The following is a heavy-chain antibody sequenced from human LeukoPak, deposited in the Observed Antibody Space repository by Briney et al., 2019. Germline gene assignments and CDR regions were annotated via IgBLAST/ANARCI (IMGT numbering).Heavy chain of an antibody. D-gene: IGHD6-13*01. CDR3: AKDREAAGYFDY. V-gene: IGHV3-9*01. CDR1: GFTFSSYW. J-gene: IGHJ4*02. CDR2: ISWNSGSI. Sequence: GWSLRLSCAPSGFTFSSYWMHWVRQAPGKGLEWVSGISWNSGSIGYADSVKGRFTISRDNAKNSLYLQMNSLRAEDTALYYCAKDREAAGYFDYWGQGTLVTVSS.